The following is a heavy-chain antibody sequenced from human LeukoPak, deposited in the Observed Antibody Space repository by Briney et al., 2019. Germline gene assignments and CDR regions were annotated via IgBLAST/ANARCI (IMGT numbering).Heavy chain of an antibody. CDR1: GGSISSGDYY. CDR3: ARGAPPQN. CDR2: IYYSGST. J-gene: IGHJ4*02. V-gene: IGHV4-30-4*08. Sequence: SETLSLTCTVSGGSISSGDYYWSWIRQPPGKGLEWIGYIYYSGSTYYKPSLKSRVTISLDTSKNQFSLNLSSVTAADTAVYYCARGAPPQNWGQGALVTVSS.